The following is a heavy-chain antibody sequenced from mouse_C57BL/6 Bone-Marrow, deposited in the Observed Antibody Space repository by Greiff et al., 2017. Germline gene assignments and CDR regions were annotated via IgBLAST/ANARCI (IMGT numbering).Heavy chain of an antibody. CDR2: ISSGGSYT. J-gene: IGHJ4*01. V-gene: IGHV5-6*01. Sequence: EVQRVESGGDLVKPGGSLKLSCAASGFTFSSYGMSWVRQTPDKRLAWVATISSGGSYTYYPDSVKGRFPISRDNAKNTLYRQMSSLKSEDTAMYYCARQGRGYAMDYWGQGTSVTVSS. CDR3: ARQGRGYAMDY. CDR1: GFTFSSYG.